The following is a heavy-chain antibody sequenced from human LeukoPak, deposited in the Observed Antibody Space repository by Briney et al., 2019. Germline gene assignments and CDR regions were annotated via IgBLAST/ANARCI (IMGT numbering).Heavy chain of an antibody. CDR3: VRGALPGDNWYFDL. Sequence: PVGSLRLSCATSVFPFSAYDLHWVRQAPGKGLEWVSAFGSAGDTYSPGAVNGRFTISRHYAKTSFFLQMNSLRAGDTAVYFCVRGALPGDNWYFDLWGRGTLVTVSS. V-gene: IGHV3-13*01. CDR1: VFPFSAYD. CDR2: FGSAGDT. J-gene: IGHJ2*01.